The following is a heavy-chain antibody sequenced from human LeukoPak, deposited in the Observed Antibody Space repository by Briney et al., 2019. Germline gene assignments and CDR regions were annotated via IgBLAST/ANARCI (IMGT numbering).Heavy chain of an antibody. CDR3: ARGVGSGYTDD. Sequence: PSETLSLTCTVSGGSISSGSYYWSWIRQPAGKGLEWIGHIYTSGSTNYNPSLKSRVTISVDTSKNQFSLKLTSVTAADTAVYYCARGVGSGYTDDWGQGTLVTVSS. J-gene: IGHJ4*02. CDR2: IYTSGST. CDR1: GGSISSGSYY. D-gene: IGHD3-22*01. V-gene: IGHV4-61*09.